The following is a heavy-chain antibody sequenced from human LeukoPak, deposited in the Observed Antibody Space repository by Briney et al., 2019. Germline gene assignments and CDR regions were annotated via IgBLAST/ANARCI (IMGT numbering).Heavy chain of an antibody. V-gene: IGHV3-21*04. D-gene: IGHD2-15*01. J-gene: IGHJ5*02. CDR3: AKALMVVADLDP. Sequence: GGSLRLSCAASRFTFSSYTMNWVRQAPGKGLEWVSSISSSGTYIYYADSVKGRFSISRDNAKNSLYLQMNSLRAEDTAVYYCAKALMVVADLDPWGQGALVTVSS. CDR1: RFTFSSYT. CDR2: ISSSGTYI.